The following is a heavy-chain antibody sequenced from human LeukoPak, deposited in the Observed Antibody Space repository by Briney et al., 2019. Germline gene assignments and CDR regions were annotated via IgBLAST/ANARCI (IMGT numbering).Heavy chain of an antibody. Sequence: ASVKVSCKASGYTFTSYDIHWMRQATGQGLEWMGWMNPNSGNTGYAQKFQGRVTMTRNTSISTAYMELSSLRSEDTAVYYCARGDGSGSYYPYFDYWGQGTLVTVSS. CDR1: GYTFTSYD. J-gene: IGHJ4*02. V-gene: IGHV1-8*02. CDR2: MNPNSGNT. CDR3: ARGDGSGSYYPYFDY. D-gene: IGHD3-10*01.